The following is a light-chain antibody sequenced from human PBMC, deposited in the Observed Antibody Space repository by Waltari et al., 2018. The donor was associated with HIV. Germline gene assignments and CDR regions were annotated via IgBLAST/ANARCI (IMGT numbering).Light chain of an antibody. CDR3: QQYNKWPPT. CDR1: QSFSSN. J-gene: IGKJ1*01. CDR2: GAS. Sequence: EIVMTQSPATLSVSPGERASLSCRASQSFSSNLAWYQQKPGQAPRLLIYGASTRATGIPDRFSGSGSGTEFTLTISSLQSEDFAVYYCQQYNKWPPTFGQGTKVEIK. V-gene: IGKV3-15*01.